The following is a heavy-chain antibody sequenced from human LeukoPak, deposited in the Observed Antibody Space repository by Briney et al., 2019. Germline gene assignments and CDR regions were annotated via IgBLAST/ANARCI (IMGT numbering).Heavy chain of an antibody. CDR1: GGSIRNYNNY. CDR3: ALNSGSYPVPFDY. Sequence: SETLSLTCTVSGGSIRNYNNYWGWIRQLPGKGLEWIGYIYYSGSTNYNPSLKSRVTISVDTSKNQFSLKLSPVTAADTAVYYCALNSGSYPVPFDYWGQGTLVTVSS. D-gene: IGHD1-26*01. CDR2: IYYSGST. V-gene: IGHV4-61*01. J-gene: IGHJ4*02.